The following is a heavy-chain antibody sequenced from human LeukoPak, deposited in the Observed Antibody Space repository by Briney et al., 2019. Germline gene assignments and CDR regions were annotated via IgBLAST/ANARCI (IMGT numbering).Heavy chain of an antibody. V-gene: IGHV4-59*08. CDR2: IYYSGST. Sequence: PSETLSLTCTVSGGPISSYYWTWIRQPPGKGLEWIGYIYYSGSTNYNPSLKSRVTISVDTSKNQFSLKLSSVTAADTAVYYCARHNGIAAAEEDYYMDVWGKGTTVTVSS. D-gene: IGHD6-13*01. J-gene: IGHJ6*03. CDR1: GGPISSYY. CDR3: ARHNGIAAAEEDYYMDV.